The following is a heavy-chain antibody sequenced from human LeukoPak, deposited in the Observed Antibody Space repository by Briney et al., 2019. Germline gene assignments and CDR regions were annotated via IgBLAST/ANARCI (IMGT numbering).Heavy chain of an antibody. CDR1: GFTFSSYE. CDR2: ISSSGTTI. V-gene: IGHV3-48*03. Sequence: GGSLRLSCAASGFTFSSYEMNWVRQAPGEGLEWVSYISSSGTTIYYADSVKGRFTISRDNAKNSLYLQMNSLRAEDTAVYYCARRYCSSTSCLIDYWGQGTLVTVSS. J-gene: IGHJ4*02. CDR3: ARRYCSSTSCLIDY. D-gene: IGHD2-2*01.